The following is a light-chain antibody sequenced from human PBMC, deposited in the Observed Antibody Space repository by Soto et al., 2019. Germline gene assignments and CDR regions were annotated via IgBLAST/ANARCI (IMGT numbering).Light chain of an antibody. CDR2: GKS. CDR3: QSYGHTGWV. CDR1: SSNIGAGYD. J-gene: IGLJ3*02. Sequence: QSVLTQPPSVSGAPGQRVTISCTGSSSNIGAGYDVHWYQQLPGTAPKLLIDGKSNRPSGVPDRFSASKSGTSASLAITGLQAEDEADYYCQSYGHTGWVFGGGTKLTVL. V-gene: IGLV1-40*01.